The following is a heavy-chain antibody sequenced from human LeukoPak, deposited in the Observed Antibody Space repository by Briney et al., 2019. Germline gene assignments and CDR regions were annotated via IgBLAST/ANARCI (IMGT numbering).Heavy chain of an antibody. CDR1: GFTFSSYS. D-gene: IGHD3-3*01. CDR2: ISSSSSTI. CDR3: AKGNDFWSGQTGMDV. J-gene: IGHJ6*03. Sequence: PGGSLRLSCAASGFTFSSYSMNWVRQAPGKGLEWVSYISSSSSTIYYADSVKGRFTISIHNAKNSLYLKMNSLRAEDTAVYYCAKGNDFWSGQTGMDVWGKGTPVTVSS. V-gene: IGHV3-48*01.